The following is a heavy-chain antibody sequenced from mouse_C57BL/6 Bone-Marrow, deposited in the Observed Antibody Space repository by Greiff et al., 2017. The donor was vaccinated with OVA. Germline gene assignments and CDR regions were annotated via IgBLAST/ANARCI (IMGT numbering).Heavy chain of an antibody. CDR3: ARQGYYAMDY. CDR1: GFTFSDYG. Sequence: EVKLEESGGGLVQPGGSLKLSCAASGFTFSDYGMAWVRQAPRKGPEWVAFISNLAYSIYYADTVTGRFTISRENAKNTLYLEMSSLRSEDTAMYYCARQGYYAMDYWGQGTSVTVSS. V-gene: IGHV5-15*04. CDR2: ISNLAYSI. J-gene: IGHJ4*01.